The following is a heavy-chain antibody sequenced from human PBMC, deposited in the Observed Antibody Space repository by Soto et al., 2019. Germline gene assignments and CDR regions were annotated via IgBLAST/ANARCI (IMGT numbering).Heavy chain of an antibody. J-gene: IGHJ6*02. V-gene: IGHV3-23*01. Sequence: GGSLRLSCAASGFTFSSYAMSWVRQAPGKGLEWVSAISGSGGSTYYADSVKGWFTISRDNSKNTLYLQMNSLRAEDTAVYYCAKDREGGQQLVPYGMDVWGQGTTVTVSS. CDR3: AKDREGGQQLVPYGMDV. CDR2: ISGSGGST. CDR1: GFTFSSYA. D-gene: IGHD6-13*01.